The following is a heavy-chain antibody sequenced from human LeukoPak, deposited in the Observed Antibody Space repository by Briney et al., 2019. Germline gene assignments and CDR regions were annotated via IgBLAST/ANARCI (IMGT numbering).Heavy chain of an antibody. CDR1: GGSISSGSYY. Sequence: SQTLSLTCTVSGGSISSGSYYWSWIRQPAGKGLEWIGRIYTSGSTNYNPSLKSRVTISVDTSKNQFSLKLSSVTAADTAVYYCARVYGLRYFGYYFDYWGQGTLVTVSS. CDR3: ARVYGLRYFGYYFDY. D-gene: IGHD3-9*01. V-gene: IGHV4-61*02. J-gene: IGHJ4*02. CDR2: IYTSGST.